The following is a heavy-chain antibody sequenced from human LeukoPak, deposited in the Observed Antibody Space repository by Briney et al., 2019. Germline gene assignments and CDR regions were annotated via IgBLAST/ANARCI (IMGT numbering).Heavy chain of an antibody. CDR2: IFHSGST. Sequence: PSETLSLTCTVYGDSISSSSYYWGWIRQPPGKGLEWIGSIFHSGSTYYNPSLKSRVTISVDTSKNQFSPKLSSVTAADTAVYYCARPHAYSGSYRYWGQGTLVTVSS. CDR3: ARPHAYSGSYRY. J-gene: IGHJ4*02. D-gene: IGHD1-26*01. CDR1: GDSISSSSYY. V-gene: IGHV4-39*07.